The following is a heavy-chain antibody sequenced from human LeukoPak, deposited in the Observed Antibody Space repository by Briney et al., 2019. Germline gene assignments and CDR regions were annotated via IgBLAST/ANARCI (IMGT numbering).Heavy chain of an antibody. D-gene: IGHD3-10*01. Sequence: GASVKVSCKASGYTFTSYGISWVRQAPGQGLKWMGWMSAYNVNTNYAKKLQGRVTMTTDTSTSTAYLELRSLRSDDTAVYYCARDSPTNNYYGSGSYYMGYYYYYYGMDVWGQGTTVTVSS. CDR2: MSAYNVNT. CDR3: ARDSPTNNYYGSGSYYMGYYYYYYGMDV. V-gene: IGHV1-18*01. CDR1: GYTFTSYG. J-gene: IGHJ6*02.